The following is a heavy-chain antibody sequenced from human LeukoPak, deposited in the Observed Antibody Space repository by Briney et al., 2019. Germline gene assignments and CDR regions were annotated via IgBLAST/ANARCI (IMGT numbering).Heavy chain of an antibody. D-gene: IGHD2-2*01. V-gene: IGHV3-23*01. J-gene: IGHJ3*02. CDR1: GFSFRNYA. CDR3: AKDLVVVPADAFDI. CDR2: ISGSGDYT. Sequence: PGGSLRLSCAASGFSFRNYAMSWVRQAPGKGLEWVSGISGSGDYTNYADSVKGRFTISRDNSKNTLDLQMNSLRAEDTAEYYCAKDLVVVPADAFDIWGQGTMVTVSS.